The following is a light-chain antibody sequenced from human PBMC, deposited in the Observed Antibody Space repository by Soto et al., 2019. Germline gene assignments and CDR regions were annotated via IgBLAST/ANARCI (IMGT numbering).Light chain of an antibody. CDR1: QGISSA. CDR2: DVS. J-gene: IGKJ4*01. Sequence: AIQLTQSPSSLSASVGDRVTITCRASQGISSALAWYQQKPGKSPNLLIYDVSSLESGVPSRFSGSGSGTDFTLTISSLQPEDFATYYRQQFNTYPALTFGGGTKVDIK. CDR3: QQFNTYPALT. V-gene: IGKV1-13*02.